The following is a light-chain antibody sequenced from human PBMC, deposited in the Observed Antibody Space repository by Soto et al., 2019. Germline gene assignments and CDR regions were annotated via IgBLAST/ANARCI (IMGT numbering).Light chain of an antibody. J-gene: IGKJ5*01. Sequence: DIQMTQSPSSLSASVGDRVTITCRASQSISSYLNWYQQKPGKAPKLLIYAASSLQSGVPSRFSGSGSGTDFTLTISSLQPEDFATYYCQQSYSTLRITYGQGKRLEIK. CDR3: QQSYSTLRIT. V-gene: IGKV1-39*01. CDR1: QSISSY. CDR2: AAS.